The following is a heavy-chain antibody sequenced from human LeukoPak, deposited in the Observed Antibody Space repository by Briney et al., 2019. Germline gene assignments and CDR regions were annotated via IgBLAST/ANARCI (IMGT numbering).Heavy chain of an antibody. CDR1: GFTFNSYG. CDR2: IRYDGSNK. D-gene: IGHD3-10*01. J-gene: IGHJ4*02. V-gene: IGHV3-30*02. Sequence: GGSLRLSCAASGFTFNSYGMHWVRQAPGKGLEWVAFIRYDGSNKYYADSVKGRFTISRDNSKNTLYLQMNSLRAEDTAVYYCAKAVDVSGGYGYFDYWGQGTLVTVSS. CDR3: AKAVDVSGGYGYFDY.